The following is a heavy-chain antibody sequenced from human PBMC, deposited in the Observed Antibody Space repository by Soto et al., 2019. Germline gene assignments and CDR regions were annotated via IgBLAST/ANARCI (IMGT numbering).Heavy chain of an antibody. V-gene: IGHV4-31*01. J-gene: IGHJ6*02. Sequence: QVQLQESGPGLVKPSQTLSLTCTVSGGSISSGGYYWSWIRQHPGKGLEWIGYIYYSGSTYYNPCFRAPVNHSGGTSQNQCALKLSTVTAADTAVYYCARGADIVATSSNYYYYCGMDVWGQGTRVTVSS. CDR2: IYYSGST. D-gene: IGHD5-12*01. CDR3: ARGADIVATSSNYYYYCGMDV. CDR1: GGSISSGGYY.